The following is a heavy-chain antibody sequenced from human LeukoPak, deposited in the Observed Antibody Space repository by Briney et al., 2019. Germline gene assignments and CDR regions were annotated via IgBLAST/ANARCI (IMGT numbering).Heavy chain of an antibody. J-gene: IGHJ4*02. Sequence: GGSLRLSCAASGFTFSSYEMNWVRQAPGKGLEWVSYISSSGSTIYYADSVRGRFTISRDNAKNSLYLQMNSLRAEDTAFYYCARDNYYDSSGYRYFDYWGQGTLVTVSS. D-gene: IGHD3-22*01. CDR2: ISSSGSTI. V-gene: IGHV3-48*03. CDR3: ARDNYYDSSGYRYFDY. CDR1: GFTFSSYE.